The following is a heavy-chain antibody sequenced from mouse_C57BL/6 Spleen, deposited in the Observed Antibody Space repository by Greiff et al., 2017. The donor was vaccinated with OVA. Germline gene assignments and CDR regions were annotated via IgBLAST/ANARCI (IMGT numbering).Heavy chain of an antibody. D-gene: IGHD1-1*01. Sequence: SGPELVKPGASVKMSCKASGYTFTDYNMHWVKQSHGKSLEWIGYINPNNGGTSYNQKFKGKATLTVNKSSSTAYMELRSLTSEDSAVYYCARDYGSPPFDYWGQGTTLTVSS. J-gene: IGHJ2*01. V-gene: IGHV1-22*01. CDR3: ARDYGSPPFDY. CDR2: INPNNGGT. CDR1: GYTFTDYN.